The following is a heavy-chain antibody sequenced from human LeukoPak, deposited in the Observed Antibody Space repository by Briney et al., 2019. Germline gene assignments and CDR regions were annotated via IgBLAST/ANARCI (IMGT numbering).Heavy chain of an antibody. CDR1: GFTFSSYA. CDR2: ISYDGSNK. V-gene: IGHV3-30*04. CDR3: ARGGYYDSRSLEGTFDY. J-gene: IGHJ4*02. D-gene: IGHD3-22*01. Sequence: GRSLRLSCAASGFTFSSYAMHWVRQAPGKGLEWVAVISYDGSNKYYADSVKGRFTISRDNSKNTLYLQMNSLRAEDTAVYYCARGGYYDSRSLEGTFDYWGQGTLVTVSS.